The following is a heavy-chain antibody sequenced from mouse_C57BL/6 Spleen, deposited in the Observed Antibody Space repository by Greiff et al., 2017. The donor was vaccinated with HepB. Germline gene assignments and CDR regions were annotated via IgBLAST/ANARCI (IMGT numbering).Heavy chain of an antibody. CDR3: ARGPYYRDASDY. Sequence: QVHVKQSGAELVRPGASVKLSCKASGYTFTDYYINWVKQRPGQGLEWIARIYPGSGNTYYNEKFKGKATLTAEKSYSTAYMQLSSLTSEDFAVYFCARGPYYRDASDYWGQGTSVTVSS. J-gene: IGHJ4*01. CDR1: GYTFTDYY. D-gene: IGHD2-12*01. CDR2: IYPGSGNT. V-gene: IGHV1-76*01.